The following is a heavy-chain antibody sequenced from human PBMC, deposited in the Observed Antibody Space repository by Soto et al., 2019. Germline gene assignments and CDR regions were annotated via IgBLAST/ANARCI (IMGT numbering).Heavy chain of an antibody. CDR3: ARGQEGVVATH. D-gene: IGHD5-12*01. CDR2: IKDGGYT. J-gene: IGHJ4*02. Sequence: QVQLQQWGAGLLKPSETLSLNCAVNGGSLSGYYWSWIRQPPGKGLEWIGEIKDGGYTNYSPSLTSRATISSDTSNNQFSLRLNSVTAADTGVYYCARGQEGVVATHWDQGALVTVSS. V-gene: IGHV4-34*01. CDR1: GGSLSGYY.